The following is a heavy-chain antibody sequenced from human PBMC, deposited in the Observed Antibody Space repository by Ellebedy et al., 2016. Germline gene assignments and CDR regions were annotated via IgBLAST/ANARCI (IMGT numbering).Heavy chain of an antibody. CDR3: ARGGRTTGTTRPLDN. V-gene: IGHV1-18*01. J-gene: IGHJ4*02. CDR2: ISGDSSNT. CDR1: GYSFTYYG. D-gene: IGHD1-1*01. Sequence: ASVKVSXXTSGYSFTYYGINWVRQAPGQGLQWMGRISGDSSNTDYAQSLQGRLTMTADTSTRTAYMELRSLRSDDTAIYYCARGGRTTGTTRPLDNWGQGTLVTVSS.